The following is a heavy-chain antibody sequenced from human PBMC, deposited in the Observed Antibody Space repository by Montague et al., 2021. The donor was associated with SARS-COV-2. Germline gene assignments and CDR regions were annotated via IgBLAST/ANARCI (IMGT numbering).Heavy chain of an antibody. CDR2: IWYDGSNK. Sequence: SLRLSCAASGFTFSSYGMHWVRQAPGKGLEWVAVIWYDGSNKYHVDSVKGRFTISRDNSKNTLYLQMDSLRAEDTAVYYCAKDFSGGYCSSTGCYVDYRGQGTLVIVSS. V-gene: IGHV3-33*06. J-gene: IGHJ4*02. D-gene: IGHD2-2*01. CDR3: AKDFSGGYCSSTGCYVDY. CDR1: GFTFSSYG.